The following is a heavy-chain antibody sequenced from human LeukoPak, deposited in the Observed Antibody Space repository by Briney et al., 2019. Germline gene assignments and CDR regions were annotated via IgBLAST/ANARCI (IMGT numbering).Heavy chain of an antibody. CDR2: ISSNGGST. J-gene: IGHJ6*03. CDR1: GFTFSSYA. V-gene: IGHV3-64*01. CDR3: ARDLNTAMVTYYMDV. Sequence: GGSLRLSCAASGFTFSSYAMHWDRQAPGKGLEYVSAISSNGGSTYYANSVKGRFTISRDNSKNTLYLQMGSLRAEDMAVYYCARDLNTAMVTYYMDVWGKGTTVTVSS. D-gene: IGHD5-18*01.